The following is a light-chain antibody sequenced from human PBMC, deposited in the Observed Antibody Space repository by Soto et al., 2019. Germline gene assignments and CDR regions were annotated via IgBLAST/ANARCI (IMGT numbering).Light chain of an antibody. CDR1: SSDVGGYNS. Sequence: QSALTQPPSASGSPGQSVTISCTGTSSDVGGYNSVSWYQQHPGKAPKLMIYDVSKRPSGVPDRFSGSKSGNTASLTVSGLQAEDEADYYCSSYAGSTVVFGGGTKVTVL. V-gene: IGLV2-8*01. CDR3: SSYAGSTVV. CDR2: DVS. J-gene: IGLJ2*01.